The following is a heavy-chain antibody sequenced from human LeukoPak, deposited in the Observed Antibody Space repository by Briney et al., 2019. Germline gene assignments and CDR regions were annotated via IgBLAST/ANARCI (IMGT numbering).Heavy chain of an antibody. V-gene: IGHV4-4*02. CDR2: IYHNGAT. CDR1: GDSISNRNC. J-gene: IGHJ4*02. Sequence: SETLSLTCAVSGDSISNRNCWTWVRQPPGKGLEWIGEIYHNGATNYKPSLKSRVTTSLDKSKNQFSLKLNSVTAADTAVYYCVRNAGISDYDSWGQGTLVTVSS. CDR3: VRNAGISDYDS. D-gene: IGHD4-23*01.